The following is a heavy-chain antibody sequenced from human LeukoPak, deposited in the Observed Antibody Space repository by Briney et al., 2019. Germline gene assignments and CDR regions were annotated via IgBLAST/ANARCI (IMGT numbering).Heavy chain of an antibody. Sequence: GASVKVSCKASGYTFTSYYMHWVRQAPGQGLEWMGIINPSGGSTSYAQKFQGRVTMTRDTSTSTVYMELSSLRAEDTAVYYCARDNIPRNYDFWSGYYSVWGQGTLVTVSS. CDR1: GYTFTSYY. CDR3: ARDNIPRNYDFWSGYYSV. J-gene: IGHJ4*02. V-gene: IGHV1-46*01. CDR2: INPSGGST. D-gene: IGHD3-3*01.